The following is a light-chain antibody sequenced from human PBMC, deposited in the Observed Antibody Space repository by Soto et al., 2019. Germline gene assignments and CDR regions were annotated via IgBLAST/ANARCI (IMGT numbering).Light chain of an antibody. V-gene: IGLV2-14*01. Sequence: QSALTQPASVSGSPGQSITISCTGTSSDIGAYNYVSWYQQYPGKAPKLMIYGVTNRPSGVSNRFSGSKTGNTASLTISGLQAEDEADYYCCSYVDTDTWVFGGGTKLTVL. CDR3: CSYVDTDTWV. J-gene: IGLJ3*02. CDR1: SSDIGAYNY. CDR2: GVT.